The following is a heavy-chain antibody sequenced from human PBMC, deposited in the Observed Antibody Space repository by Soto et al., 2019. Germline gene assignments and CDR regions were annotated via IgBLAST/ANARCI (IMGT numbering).Heavy chain of an antibody. J-gene: IGHJ6*03. CDR2: IKEEGSEK. CDR1: GFTFSSYW. V-gene: IGHV3-7*01. D-gene: IGHD4-17*01. CDR3: ARYGSSYYYYMDV. Sequence: GESLKISCAASGFTFSSYWMSWVRQAPGKGLEWVANIKEEGSEKYYVDSVKGRFTISRDNAKNSLYLQMNSLRAEDTAVYYCARYGSSYYYYMDVWGKGTTVTVSS.